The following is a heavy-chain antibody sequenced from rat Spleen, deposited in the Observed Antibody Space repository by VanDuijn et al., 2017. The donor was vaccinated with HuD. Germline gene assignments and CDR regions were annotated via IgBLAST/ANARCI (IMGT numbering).Heavy chain of an antibody. Sequence: SGGGLVQPKESLKISCAVSGFTFSNAAMYWVRQAPGKGLEWVARIRTKPNNYATYYTDSVKGRFTISRDDSKSMVYLQMDNLKTEDTAMYYCTRGGYFRYWGQGVMVTVSS. CDR1: GFTFSNAA. J-gene: IGHJ2*01. V-gene: IGHV10-5*01. CDR2: IRTKPNNYAT. D-gene: IGHD2-5*01. CDR3: TRGGYFRY.